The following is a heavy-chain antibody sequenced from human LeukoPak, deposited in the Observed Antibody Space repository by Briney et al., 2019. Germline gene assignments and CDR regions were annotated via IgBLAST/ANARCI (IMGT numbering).Heavy chain of an antibody. CDR2: MNPDGSST. J-gene: IGHJ4*02. D-gene: IGHD4-17*01. V-gene: IGHV3-74*01. Sequence: GGSLRLSCAASGFTFSIYWMYWVRQAPGKGPVWVSRMNPDGSSTTYADSVKGRFTISRDNAKKMLHLEMNSLRVEDTAVYYCGRGKTTVTDWGQGTLVTVSS. CDR3: GRGKTTVTD. CDR1: GFTFSIYW.